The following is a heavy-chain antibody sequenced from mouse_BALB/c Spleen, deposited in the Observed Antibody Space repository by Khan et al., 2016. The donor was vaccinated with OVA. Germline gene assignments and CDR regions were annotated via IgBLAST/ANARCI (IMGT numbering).Heavy chain of an antibody. J-gene: IGHJ4*01. V-gene: IGHV2-6-1*01. CDR1: GFSLTNYG. CDR2: IWSDGST. CDR3: ARQPYYHYNIMDY. D-gene: IGHD2-10*01. Sequence: QVQLKESGPGLVAPSQSLSITCTISGFSLTNYGVHWVRQPPGKGLEWLVVIWSDGSTTYNSALKSRLTLSKDNSKSQVFLKMNSLQSEDTAVYVCARQPYYHYNIMDYWGQGTSVTVSS.